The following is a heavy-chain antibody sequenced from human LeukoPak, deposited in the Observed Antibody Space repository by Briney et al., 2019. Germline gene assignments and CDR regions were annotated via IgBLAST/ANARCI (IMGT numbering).Heavy chain of an antibody. CDR3: ARDDGYCDDGGCYASLDH. CDR2: INQDGSGS. D-gene: IGHD2-8*01. Sequence: GESLRLSCAVSGFTFSDFRMSWVRQATGKGMEWGAIINQDGSGSYFVDSVTGRFTISRDNATKSVYLQLSSLRVDDTAVYYCARDDGYCDDGGCYASLDHWGQGTLVTVSS. V-gene: IGHV3-7*01. J-gene: IGHJ4*02. CDR1: GFTFSDFR.